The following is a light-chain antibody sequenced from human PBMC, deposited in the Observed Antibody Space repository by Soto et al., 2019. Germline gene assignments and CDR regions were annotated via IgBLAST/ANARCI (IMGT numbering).Light chain of an antibody. CDR2: AAS. J-gene: IGKJ2*01. CDR3: QQSYSSPRT. Sequence: DIQMTQSPSSLSASVGDRVTITCKSSQSIISYLNWYQQKEGKAPQLLIYAASSLQSGVPARFSGSGSGTDFILSISSLQPEDSAIYYCQQSYSSPRTFGQGTKLEI. V-gene: IGKV1-39*01. CDR1: QSIISY.